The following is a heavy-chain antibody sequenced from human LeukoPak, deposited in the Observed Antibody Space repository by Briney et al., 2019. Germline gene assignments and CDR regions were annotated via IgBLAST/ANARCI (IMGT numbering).Heavy chain of an antibody. D-gene: IGHD2-21*02. V-gene: IGHV3-33*01. CDR1: GFTFSSYG. CDR3: AREPGGEFQPRGDLPDY. CDR2: IWYDGSSK. J-gene: IGHJ4*02. Sequence: SGRSLRLSCAASGFTFSSYGMHWVRQAPGKGLGWVAVIWYDGSSKYYADSVKGRFTISRDNSKNTLYLQMNSLRAEDTAVYYCAREPGGEFQPRGDLPDYWGQGTLVTVSS.